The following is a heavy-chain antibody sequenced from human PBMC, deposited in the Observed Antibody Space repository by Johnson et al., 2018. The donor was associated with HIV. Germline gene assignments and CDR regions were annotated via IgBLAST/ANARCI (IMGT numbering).Heavy chain of an antibody. V-gene: IGHV3-23*04. CDR1: GFTFSSYA. J-gene: IGHJ3*02. D-gene: IGHD5-24*01. CDR2: ISGSGGST. CDR3: ARRSGYAFDI. Sequence: MQLVESGGGVVRPGGSLRLSCSVSGFTFSSYAMSWVRQAPGKGLEWVSAISGSGGSTYYTDSVKGRFTISRDNSKNTMYLQMNSLRAEDTAVYYCARRSGYAFDIWGQGTMVTVSS.